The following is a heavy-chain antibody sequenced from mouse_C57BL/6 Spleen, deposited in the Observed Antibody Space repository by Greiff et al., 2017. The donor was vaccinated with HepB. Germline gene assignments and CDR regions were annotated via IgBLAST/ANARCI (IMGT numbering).Heavy chain of an antibody. J-gene: IGHJ4*01. V-gene: IGHV1-64*01. D-gene: IGHD1-1*01. CDR3: ARNPYYYGSAMDY. CDR2: IHPNSGST. CDR1: GYTFTSYW. Sequence: VQLQQPGAELVKPGASVKLSCKASGYTFTSYWMHWVKQRPGQGLEWIGMIHPNSGSTNYNEKFKSKATLTVDKSSSTAYMQLSSLTSEDSAVYYCARNPYYYGSAMDYWGQGTSVTVSS.